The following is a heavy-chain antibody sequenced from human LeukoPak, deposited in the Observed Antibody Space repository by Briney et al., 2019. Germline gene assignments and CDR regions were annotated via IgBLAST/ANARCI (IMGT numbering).Heavy chain of an antibody. D-gene: IGHD2-2*02. CDR1: GYTFSNNW. J-gene: IGHJ5*02. Sequence: GESLKISCKGSGYTFSNNWIGWVRQMPGKGLEWMGIIYPGDSHTRYSPSFQDQVTISVDKSISTAYLQWSSLKASDTAMYYCARGPYAYTSSATLGSYNWFDPWGQGSLVTVSS. CDR3: ARGPYAYTSSATLGSYNWFDP. V-gene: IGHV5-51*01. CDR2: IYPGDSHT.